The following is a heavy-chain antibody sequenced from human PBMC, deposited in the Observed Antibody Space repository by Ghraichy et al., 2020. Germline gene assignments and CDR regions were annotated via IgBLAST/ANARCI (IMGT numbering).Heavy chain of an antibody. CDR1: GFTFTTYA. D-gene: IGHD3-10*01. V-gene: IGHV3-23*01. CDR2: ITGGSPRI. Sequence: GGSLRLSCAASGFTFTTYAMNWVRQAPGKGLEWVSTITGGSPRIFYADSVKGRFTISKDNFENILYLQMNSLRAEDTAVYYCARSFNFVSGFYWNNFDYWGQGTLVTVSS. J-gene: IGHJ4*02. CDR3: ARSFNFVSGFYWNNFDY.